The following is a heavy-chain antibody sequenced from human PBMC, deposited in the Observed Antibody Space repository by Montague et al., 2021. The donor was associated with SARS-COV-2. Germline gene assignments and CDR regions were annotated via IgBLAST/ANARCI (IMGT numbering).Heavy chain of an antibody. Sequence: SLRLSCAASGFTFSSFSMNWVRQAPGKGLEWVAYFGSTGTIKYADSVKGRFAISRDNPKNTLYLQMNSLRVEDTAVYYCANPRGEYSGSDFVFWYWGQGTLVTVSS. CDR3: ANPRGEYSGSDFVFWY. D-gene: IGHD5-12*01. CDR2: FGSTGTI. V-gene: IGHV3-48*01. J-gene: IGHJ4*02. CDR1: GFTFSSFS.